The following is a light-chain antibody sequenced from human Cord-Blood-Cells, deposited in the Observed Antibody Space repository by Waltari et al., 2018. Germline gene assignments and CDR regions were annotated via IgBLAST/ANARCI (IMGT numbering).Light chain of an antibody. CDR1: QSISSY. J-gene: IGKJ2*01. Sequence: IQMTQSPSSASASVGDRVTITCRASQSISSYLNWYQQKPGKAPKLLIYAASSLQSGVPSRFSGSGSGTDFTLTISSLQPEDFATYYCQQSYSTPYTFGQGTKLEIK. V-gene: IGKV1-39*01. CDR3: QQSYSTPYT. CDR2: AAS.